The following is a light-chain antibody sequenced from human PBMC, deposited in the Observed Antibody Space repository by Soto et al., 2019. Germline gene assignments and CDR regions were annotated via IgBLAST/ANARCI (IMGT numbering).Light chain of an antibody. CDR2: GAS. CDR1: QSVRSTY. Sequence: EVVLTQSPGTLSLSPGERAALSCRASQSVRSTYLAWYQQKPGQAPRLLIYGASSRATGIPDRFSGSGFGTDFTLTISRLEPEDFAVYYCQLYGSPPLYTFGQGTKLEI. V-gene: IGKV3-20*01. CDR3: QLYGSPPLYT. J-gene: IGKJ2*01.